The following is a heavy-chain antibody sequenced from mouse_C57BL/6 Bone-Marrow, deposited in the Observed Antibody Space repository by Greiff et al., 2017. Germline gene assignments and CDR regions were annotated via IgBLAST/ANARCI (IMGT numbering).Heavy chain of an antibody. CDR2: IDPENGDT. Sequence: EVQLQQPGAELVRPGASVKLSCTASGFNITDDYMHWVKQRPEQGLEWIGWIDPENGDTEYASQFQGKATITADTSSNTSYLQHSSLTSEDSAVFYYSPLPPMDYAMDYWGQGTSVTVSS. CDR3: SPLPPMDYAMDY. CDR1: GFNITDDY. D-gene: IGHD5-5*01. J-gene: IGHJ4*01. V-gene: IGHV14-4*01.